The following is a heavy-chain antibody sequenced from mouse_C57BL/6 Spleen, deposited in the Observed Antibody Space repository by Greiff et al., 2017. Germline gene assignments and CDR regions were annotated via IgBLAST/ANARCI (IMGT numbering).Heavy chain of an antibody. Sequence: VQLQESGAELVKPGASVKISCKASGYAFSSYWMNWVQQRPGKGLEWIGQIYPGDGATNYNGKFKGKATLTADKSSSTAYMQLSSLTSEDSAVYFCARIGTGVFDYWGQGTTLTVSS. CDR1: GYAFSSYW. D-gene: IGHD3-1*01. CDR2: IYPGDGAT. CDR3: ARIGTGVFDY. J-gene: IGHJ2*01. V-gene: IGHV1-80*01.